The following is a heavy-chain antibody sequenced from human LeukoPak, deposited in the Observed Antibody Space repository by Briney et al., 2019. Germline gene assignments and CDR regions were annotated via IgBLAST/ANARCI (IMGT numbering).Heavy chain of an antibody. V-gene: IGHV3-7*01. CDR1: GFTFSDYC. J-gene: IGHJ4*02. CDR2: IRQDGRDK. CDR3: ASSDYFGSGRGGFSPSDY. D-gene: IGHD3-10*01. Sequence: GGSLRLSCAVSGFTFSDYCMAWVRQTPRKGLEWVANIRQDGRDKTYVDSVKGRFTISRDNAKTSLFLQMNNLRAEDTAIYYCASSDYFGSGRGGFSPSDYWGQGTLVTVSS.